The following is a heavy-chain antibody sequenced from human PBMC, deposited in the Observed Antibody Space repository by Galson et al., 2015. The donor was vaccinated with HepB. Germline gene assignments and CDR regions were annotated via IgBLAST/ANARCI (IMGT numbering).Heavy chain of an antibody. CDR1: GFTFSSYE. Sequence: SLRLSCAASGFTFSSYEMNWVRQAPGKGLEWVSYISNSGNSIYYADSVKGRFTISRDNAKNSLYLQMNSLSAEDTAVYYCARDVDDSGTLFDDYWGQGTLVTVSS. V-gene: IGHV3-48*03. CDR2: ISNSGNSI. D-gene: IGHD3-10*01. CDR3: ARDVDDSGTLFDDY. J-gene: IGHJ4*02.